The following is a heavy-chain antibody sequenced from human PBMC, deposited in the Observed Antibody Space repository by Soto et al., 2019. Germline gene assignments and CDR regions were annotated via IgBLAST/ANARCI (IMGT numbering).Heavy chain of an antibody. CDR2: ISGSGGST. J-gene: IGHJ6*03. Sequence: EVQLLESGGGLVQPGGSLRLSCAASGFTFSSYAMSWVRQAPGKGLEWVSAISGSGGSTYSADSVKGRFTISRDNSKNTLYLQMNSLRSEDTAVYYCAKHRSSGNYYDYYYYYMDVWCKGTTITVCS. D-gene: IGHD1-26*01. CDR1: GFTFSSYA. V-gene: IGHV3-23*01. CDR3: AKHRSSGNYYDYYYYYMDV.